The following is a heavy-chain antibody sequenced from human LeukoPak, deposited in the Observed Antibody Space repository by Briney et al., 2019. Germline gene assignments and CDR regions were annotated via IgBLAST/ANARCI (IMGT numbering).Heavy chain of an antibody. Sequence: SETLSLTCAVYGGSFSGYYWSWIRQPPGKGLEWIGEINHIGSTNYNPSLKSRVTISVDTSKNQFSLKLSSVTAADTAVYYCARRLGYGDYVAFDYWGQGALVTVSS. CDR1: GGSFSGYY. CDR3: ARRLGYGDYVAFDY. J-gene: IGHJ4*02. V-gene: IGHV4-34*01. D-gene: IGHD4-17*01. CDR2: INHIGST.